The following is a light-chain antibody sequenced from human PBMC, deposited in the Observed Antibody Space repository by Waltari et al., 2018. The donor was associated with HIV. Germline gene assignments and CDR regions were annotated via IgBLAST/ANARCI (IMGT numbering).Light chain of an antibody. Sequence: QSVLTQPPSASGTPGQRVTISCSGGSSNISRNYVLWYQLLPGTPPKLLVYRNEQRPSGVPARLSGSKSCPSASLAISGLRSEDEADYYCAAWDDSLSGYVFGTGTKVTVL. V-gene: IGLV1-47*01. CDR2: RNE. CDR1: SSNISRNY. CDR3: AAWDDSLSGYV. J-gene: IGLJ1*01.